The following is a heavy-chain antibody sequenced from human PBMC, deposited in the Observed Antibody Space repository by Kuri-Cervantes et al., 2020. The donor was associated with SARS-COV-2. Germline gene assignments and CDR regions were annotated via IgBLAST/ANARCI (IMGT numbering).Heavy chain of an antibody. J-gene: IGHJ4*02. V-gene: IGHV3-23*01. CDR2: ISGSGGST. CDR1: GSTFSSYA. Sequence: GGSLRLSCAASGSTFSSYAMSWVRQAPGKGLEWVSAISGSGGSTYYADSVKGRFTISRDNSQNTLYLQMKSLRTEDTALYYCARGRLGVHDSWGQGTLVTVSS. CDR3: ARGRLGVHDS. D-gene: IGHD2-8*01.